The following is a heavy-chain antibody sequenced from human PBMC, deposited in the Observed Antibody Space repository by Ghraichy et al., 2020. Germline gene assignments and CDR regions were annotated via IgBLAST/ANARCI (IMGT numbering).Heavy chain of an antibody. CDR2: IDHRGGT. CDR1: GATLSEYY. V-gene: IGHV4-34*08. D-gene: IGHD4/OR15-4a*01. CDR3: ASITRAGAFDF. J-gene: IGHJ5*01. Sequence: SETLSLTCDVSGATLSEYYFTWIRQPPGKALEWIGEIDHRGGTDYNPSLQSRVSISVETSQNQLSLKLRSVTAADTSVYYCASITRAGAFDFWGHGSLVTVSS.